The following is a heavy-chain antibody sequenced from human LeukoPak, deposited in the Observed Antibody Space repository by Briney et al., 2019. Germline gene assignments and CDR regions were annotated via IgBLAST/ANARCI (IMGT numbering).Heavy chain of an antibody. CDR1: GFTFSSYA. Sequence: GGSLRLSCAASGFTFSSYAMSWVRQAPGNGLEWVSAISGSGGSTYYADSVKGRFTISRDNSKNTLYLQMNSLRAEDTAVYYCAKNGRAYGDYLDYWGQGTLVTVSS. V-gene: IGHV3-23*01. CDR3: AKNGRAYGDYLDY. D-gene: IGHD4-17*01. J-gene: IGHJ4*02. CDR2: ISGSGGST.